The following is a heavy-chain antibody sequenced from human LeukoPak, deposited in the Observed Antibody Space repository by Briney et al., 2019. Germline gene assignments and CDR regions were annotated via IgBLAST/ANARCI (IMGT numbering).Heavy chain of an antibody. CDR3: ARESGSSSWHDQYYFDY. D-gene: IGHD6-13*01. CDR2: ISSSGSTI. CDR1: GFTFSSYE. V-gene: IGHV3-48*03. Sequence: PGGSLRLSCAASGFTFSSYEMNWVRQAPGKGLEWVSYISSSGSTIYYADSVKGRFTISRDNAKNSLYLQMNSLRAEDTAVYYCARESGSSSWHDQYYFDYWGQGTLVTVSS. J-gene: IGHJ4*02.